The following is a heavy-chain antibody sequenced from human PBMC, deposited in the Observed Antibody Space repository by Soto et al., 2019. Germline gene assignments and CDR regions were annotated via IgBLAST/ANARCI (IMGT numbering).Heavy chain of an antibody. V-gene: IGHV5-10-1*01. J-gene: IGHJ6*02. Sequence: GESLKISCKGSGYSFTSYWISWVRQMPGRGLEWMGRIDPSDSYTNYSPSFQGHVTISADKSISTAYLQWSSLKASDTAMYYCASNGPWLLSGMDVWGQGTTVTVSS. CDR1: GYSFTSYW. D-gene: IGHD3-9*01. CDR3: ASNGPWLLSGMDV. CDR2: IDPSDSYT.